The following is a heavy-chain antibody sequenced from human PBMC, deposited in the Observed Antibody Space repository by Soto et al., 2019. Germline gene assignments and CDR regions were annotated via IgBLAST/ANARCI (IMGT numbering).Heavy chain of an antibody. CDR2: INAGNGNT. D-gene: IGHD3-10*02. CDR3: ARYRSLVRGHGMDV. J-gene: IGHJ6*02. V-gene: IGHV1-3*01. Sequence: ASVKVSCKASGGSFSSYIVSWVRQAPGQRLEWMGWINAGNGNTKYSQKFQGRVTITRDTSASTAYMELSSLSSEDTAVYYCARYRSLVRGHGMDVWGQGTTVTVSS. CDR1: GGSFSSYI.